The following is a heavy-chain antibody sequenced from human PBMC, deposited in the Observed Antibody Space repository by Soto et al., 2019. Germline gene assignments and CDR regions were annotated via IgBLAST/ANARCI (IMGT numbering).Heavy chain of an antibody. J-gene: IGHJ4*02. CDR1: GYTFTSYG. CDR2: ISAYNGNT. CDR3: VRDEQWLVIRPYGYFDY. V-gene: IGHV1-18*01. Sequence: ASVKVSCKASGYTFTSYGISWVRQAPGQGLEWMGWISAYNGNTNYAQKLQGRVTMTTDTSTSTAYMELRSLRSDDTAVYYCVRDEQWLVIRPYGYFDYWGQGTLVTVSS. D-gene: IGHD6-19*01.